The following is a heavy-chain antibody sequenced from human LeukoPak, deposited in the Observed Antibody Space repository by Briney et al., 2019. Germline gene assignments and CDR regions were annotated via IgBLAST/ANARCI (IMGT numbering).Heavy chain of an antibody. V-gene: IGHV4-4*02. Sequence: SGTLSLTCAVSGGFISSKNWWIWVRQPPEKGLEWIGEIYHTGSTNYNPSLKSRVTISVDRSKNQFSLKLSSVTAADTAVYYCARDYSQLSYFDYWGQGTLVTVSS. J-gene: IGHJ4*02. CDR3: ARDYSQLSYFDY. CDR2: IYHTGST. D-gene: IGHD2-2*01. CDR1: GGFISSKNW.